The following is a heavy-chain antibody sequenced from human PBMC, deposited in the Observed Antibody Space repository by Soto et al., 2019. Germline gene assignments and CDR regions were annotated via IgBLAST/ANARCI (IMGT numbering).Heavy chain of an antibody. CDR3: ARVGSGSGSYGLLDY. V-gene: IGHV4-31*03. CDR2: IYYSGST. Sequence: QVQLQESGPGLVKPSQTLSLTCTVSGGSISSGGYYWSWIRQHPGKGLEWIGYIYYSGSTYYNPSLKSRVTISVDTSKNRFPLKLSSVTAADTAVYYCARVGSGSGSYGLLDYWGQGTLVTVSS. CDR1: GGSISSGGYY. D-gene: IGHD3-10*01. J-gene: IGHJ4*02.